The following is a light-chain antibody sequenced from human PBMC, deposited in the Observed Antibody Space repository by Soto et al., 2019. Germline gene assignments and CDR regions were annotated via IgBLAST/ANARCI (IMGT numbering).Light chain of an antibody. J-gene: IGLJ1*01. Sequence: QSVLTQPPSASGTPGQRVTISCSGSRSNIGSNTVIWYQQLPGTAPKLLIYSNNQRPSGVPDRFSGSKSGTSASLAISGLQSEDEADYYCAAWDDSLNGYVFGTGTKVTVL. V-gene: IGLV1-44*01. CDR1: RSNIGSNT. CDR2: SNN. CDR3: AAWDDSLNGYV.